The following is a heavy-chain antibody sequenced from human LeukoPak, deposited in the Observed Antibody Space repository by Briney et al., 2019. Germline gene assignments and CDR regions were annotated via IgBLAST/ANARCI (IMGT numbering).Heavy chain of an antibody. Sequence: GGSLRLSCAASGFTFSSYAMSWVRQAPGKGLEWVSAISGSGGSTYYADSVKGRFTISRDNSKNTLYLQMNSLRAEDTAVYYCANLVGEYGAFDYSGQGTLVTVSS. D-gene: IGHD2-2*01. CDR3: ANLVGEYGAFDY. V-gene: IGHV3-23*01. CDR1: GFTFSSYA. J-gene: IGHJ4*02. CDR2: ISGSGGST.